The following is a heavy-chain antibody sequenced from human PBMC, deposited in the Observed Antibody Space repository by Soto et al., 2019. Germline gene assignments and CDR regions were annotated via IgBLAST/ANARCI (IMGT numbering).Heavy chain of an antibody. V-gene: IGHV4-34*01. CDR1: GGSFSGYY. Sequence: QVQLQQWGAGLLKPSETLSLTCAVYGGSFSGYYWSWIRQPPGKGLEWIGEINHSGSTNYNPSLKSRVTISVDTSKNQFSLKLSSVTAADTAVYYCARGAAYGGSPSDYWGQGTLVTVSS. CDR3: ARGAAYGGSPSDY. CDR2: INHSGST. J-gene: IGHJ4*02. D-gene: IGHD3-16*01.